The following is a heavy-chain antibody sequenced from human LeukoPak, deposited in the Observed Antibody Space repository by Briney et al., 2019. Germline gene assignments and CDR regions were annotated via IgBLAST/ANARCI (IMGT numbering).Heavy chain of an antibody. V-gene: IGHV3-33*08. CDR3: ARDDALGDNALDI. CDR2: ILNDGSQE. Sequence: PGRSLRLSCAASGFTFSSYAMHWVRQAPGKGLEWVAVILNDGSQEKYADSVKGRFTISRDNSKNTLFLQMNSLRAEDTAVYYCARDDALGDNALDIWGQGTMVTVSS. D-gene: IGHD3-16*01. J-gene: IGHJ3*02. CDR1: GFTFSSYA.